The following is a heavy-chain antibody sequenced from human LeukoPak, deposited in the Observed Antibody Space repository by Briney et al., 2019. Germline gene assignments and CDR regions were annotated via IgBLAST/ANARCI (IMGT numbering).Heavy chain of an antibody. V-gene: IGHV4-38-2*02. CDR3: ARSRYYGSGSYGP. CDR2: IYHSGST. Sequence: SETLSLTCTVSGYSISSGYYWGWIRQPPGKGLEWIGSIYHSGSTYYNPSLKSRVTISVDTSKNQFSLKLSSVTAADTAAYYCARSRYYGSGSYGPWGQGTLVTVSS. CDR1: GYSISSGYY. D-gene: IGHD3-10*01. J-gene: IGHJ5*02.